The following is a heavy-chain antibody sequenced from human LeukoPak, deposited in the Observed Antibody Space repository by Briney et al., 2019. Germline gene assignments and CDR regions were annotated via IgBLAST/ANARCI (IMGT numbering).Heavy chain of an antibody. CDR2: INRNGGST. CDR1: GFTFDDYG. D-gene: IGHD2-8*01. V-gene: IGHV3-20*04. Sequence: PGGSLRLSCAASGFTFDDYGMSWVRQVPEKGLEWVSGINRNGGSTGYADSVRGRFTISRDNAKNSLYLQMNSLRAEDTAVYYCARLYCTNAVCYIDYWGQGTLVTVSS. J-gene: IGHJ4*02. CDR3: ARLYCTNAVCYIDY.